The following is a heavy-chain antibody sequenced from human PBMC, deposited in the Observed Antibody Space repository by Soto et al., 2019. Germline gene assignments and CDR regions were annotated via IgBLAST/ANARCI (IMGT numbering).Heavy chain of an antibody. CDR3: ARESGGSYAPDY. V-gene: IGHV3-21*01. Sequence: VQLVESGGGLVKPGGSLRLSCAASGFTFSSYSMNWVRQAPGKGLEWVSSISSSSSYIYYADSVKGRFTISRDNAKNSLYLQMNSLRAEDTAVYYCARESGGSYAPDYWGQGTLVTVSS. CDR1: GFTFSSYS. D-gene: IGHD1-26*01. J-gene: IGHJ4*02. CDR2: ISSSSSYI.